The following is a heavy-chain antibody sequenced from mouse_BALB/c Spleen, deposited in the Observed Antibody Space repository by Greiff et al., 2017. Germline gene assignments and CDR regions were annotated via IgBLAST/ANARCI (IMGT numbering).Heavy chain of an antibody. Sequence: EVQLQESGPGLVKPSQSLSLTCTVTGYSITSDYAWNWIRQFPGNKLEWMGYISYSGSTSYNPSLKSRISITRDTSKNQFFLQLNSVTTEDTATYYCARKLSYWYFDVWGAGTTVTVSS. D-gene: IGHD3-2*02. CDR3: ARKLSYWYFDV. CDR1: GYSITSDYA. V-gene: IGHV3-2*02. J-gene: IGHJ1*01. CDR2: ISYSGST.